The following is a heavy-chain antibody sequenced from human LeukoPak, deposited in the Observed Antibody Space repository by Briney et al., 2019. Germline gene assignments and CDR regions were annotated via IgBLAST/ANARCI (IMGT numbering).Heavy chain of an antibody. Sequence: SETLSPTLNVSGGSISGYYWKWIRPSPRKGLEWIAYIHYSGSTHYNPSLKSRVIISVDKSKNQFSLKLSSVTAADTAMYYCAIDRRASGSYYADWGQGTLVTVSS. CDR1: GGSISGYY. CDR3: AIDRRASGSYYAD. CDR2: IHYSGST. V-gene: IGHV4-59*12. J-gene: IGHJ4*02. D-gene: IGHD1-26*01.